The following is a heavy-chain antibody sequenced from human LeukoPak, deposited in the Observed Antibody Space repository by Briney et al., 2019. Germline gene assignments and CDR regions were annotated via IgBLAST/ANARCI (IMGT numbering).Heavy chain of an antibody. D-gene: IGHD3-10*01. CDR3: ANENYYGSGSYADH. CDR2: ISYDGSNT. V-gene: IGHV3-30*18. CDR1: GFTFNNYG. Sequence: GGSLRLSCAASGFTFNNYGMHWVRQAPGKGLEWVAMISYDGSNTYYADSVKGRFTISRDNSKNTLYLQMNSLRAEDTAVYYCANENYYGSGSYADHWGQGTLVTVSS. J-gene: IGHJ4*02.